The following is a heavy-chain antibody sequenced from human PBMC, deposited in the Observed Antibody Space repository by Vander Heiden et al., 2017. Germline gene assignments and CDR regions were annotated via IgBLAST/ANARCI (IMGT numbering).Heavy chain of an antibody. J-gene: IGHJ5*02. V-gene: IGHV4-34*01. CDR2: INHIGNT. CDR3: ARGEIDSGYYGSGSYTLNWFDP. D-gene: IGHD3-10*01. CDR1: GGSFPSYH. Sequence: QVHLLEWRAGLLKPSETLSITCAFFGGSFPSYHRSRFLQPPGKGLEWIGDINHIGNTNYNPSLNDRVTMSVDTSKNHVSLKVTSVTAADTAVYYCARGEIDSGYYGSGSYTLNWFDPWGQGTLVTVSS.